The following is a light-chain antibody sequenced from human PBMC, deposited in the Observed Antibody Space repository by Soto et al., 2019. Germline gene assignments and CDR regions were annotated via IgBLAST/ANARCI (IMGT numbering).Light chain of an antibody. Sequence: EIIMTQSPATLSVCPGERVTLSCRASQSVSDNVAWYQQRPGQSPRLLMHSASARAAGLPARFSGSGSGTEFSLSIHSLQSEDFAVYFCQQYNDWPITFGQGTRLEIK. V-gene: IGKV3-15*01. CDR1: QSVSDN. CDR3: QQYNDWPIT. J-gene: IGKJ5*01. CDR2: SAS.